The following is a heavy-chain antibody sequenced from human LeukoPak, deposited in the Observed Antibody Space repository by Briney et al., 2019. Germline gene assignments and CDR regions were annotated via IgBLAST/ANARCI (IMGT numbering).Heavy chain of an antibody. J-gene: IGHJ4*02. V-gene: IGHV4-34*01. D-gene: IGHD6-13*01. Sequence: SETLSLTCAVYGGSFSGYYWSWIRQPPGKGLEWIGEINHSGSTNYNPSLKSRVTISVDTSKNQFSLKLSSVTAADTAVYYCARGRSSSSWPRPKLYYFDYWGRGTLVTVSS. CDR3: ARGRSSSSWPRPKLYYFDY. CDR2: INHSGST. CDR1: GGSFSGYY.